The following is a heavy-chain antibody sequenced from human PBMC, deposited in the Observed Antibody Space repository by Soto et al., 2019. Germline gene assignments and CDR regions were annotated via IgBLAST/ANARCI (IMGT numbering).Heavy chain of an antibody. V-gene: IGHV3-33*01. J-gene: IGHJ6*02. CDR2: IWYDGSNK. CDR1: GFTFSSYG. CDR3: ARDMNDFWSGYQSPGGMDV. Sequence: GGSLRLSCAASGFTFSSYGMHWVRQAPGKGLEWVAVIWYDGSNKYYADSVKGRFTISRDNSKNTLYLQMNSLRAEDTAVYYCARDMNDFWSGYQSPGGMDVWGQGTTVTVSS. D-gene: IGHD3-3*01.